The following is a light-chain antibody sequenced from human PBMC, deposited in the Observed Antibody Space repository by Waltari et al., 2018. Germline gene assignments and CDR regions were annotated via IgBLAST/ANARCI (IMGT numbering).Light chain of an antibody. Sequence: HSALTQPASVSGSPGQSITISCIGTSSDLGAYNRFSWYQQYPGKAPKLMIYDVTIRPSGVSDRFSGSKSDNTASLTISGLQAEDEAVYFCSSSTSSSTLDVFGGGTRLTVL. CDR2: DVT. CDR1: SSDLGAYNR. V-gene: IGLV2-14*01. CDR3: SSSTSSSTLDV. J-gene: IGLJ2*01.